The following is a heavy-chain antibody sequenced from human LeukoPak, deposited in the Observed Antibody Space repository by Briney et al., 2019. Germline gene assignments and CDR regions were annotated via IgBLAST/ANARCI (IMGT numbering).Heavy chain of an antibody. D-gene: IGHD6-13*01. J-gene: IGHJ4*02. CDR2: IYYSGST. Sequence: SETLSLTCTVSGGSISSYYWSWIRQPPGKGLEWIGYIYYSGSTNYNPSLKSRVTISVDTSKNQFSLKLSSVTAADTAVYYCARGFGGYSSIAGLFDYWGQGTLVTVSS. CDR1: GGSISSYY. V-gene: IGHV4-59*01. CDR3: ARGFGGYSSIAGLFDY.